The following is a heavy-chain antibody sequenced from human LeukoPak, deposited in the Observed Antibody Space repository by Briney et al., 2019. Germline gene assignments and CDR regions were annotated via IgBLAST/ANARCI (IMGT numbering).Heavy chain of an antibody. V-gene: IGHV3-15*07. Sequence: GGSLRLSCAASGFTFSNARMNWVRQAPGKGLEWVGRIKSKTDGGTTDYAAPVKGRFTISRDDSKNTLYLQMNSLKTEDTAVYYCTTEPGDSTSFDYWGQGTLVTVSS. D-gene: IGHD2-15*01. J-gene: IGHJ4*02. CDR1: GFTFSNAR. CDR2: IKSKTDGGTT. CDR3: TTEPGDSTSFDY.